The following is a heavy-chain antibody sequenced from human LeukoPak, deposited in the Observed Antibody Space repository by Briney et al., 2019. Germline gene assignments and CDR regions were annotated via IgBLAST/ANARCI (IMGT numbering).Heavy chain of an antibody. D-gene: IGHD3-22*01. CDR2: IYYSGRT. J-gene: IGHJ1*01. Sequence: SETLSLTCTIFGDSVSRSDSYWDWIRQPPGKGLEWIGTIYYSGRTYYGPSLKSRVTLPVDMSNNQFSLTLSSVTAADTALYFCARRRYYDSSGYLEWGQGTLATVSS. V-gene: IGHV4-39*01. CDR3: ARRRYYDSSGYLE. CDR1: GDSVSRSDSY.